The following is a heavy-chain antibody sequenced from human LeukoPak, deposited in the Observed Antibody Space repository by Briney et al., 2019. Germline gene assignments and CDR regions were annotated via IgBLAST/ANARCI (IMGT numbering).Heavy chain of an antibody. D-gene: IGHD3-10*01. V-gene: IGHV4-34*01. CDR3: ARVYVTVVRGSWFDP. J-gene: IGHJ5*02. CDR2: INYSGST. Sequence: PSETLSLTCAIYGGSLSGYSWTWIRQPPGKGLEWIGEINYSGSTNYNASLTWRVTISADTSQNQFSLRLNSVTAADTAVYYCARVYVTVVRGSWFDPWGQGTLVTVSS. CDR1: GGSLSGYS.